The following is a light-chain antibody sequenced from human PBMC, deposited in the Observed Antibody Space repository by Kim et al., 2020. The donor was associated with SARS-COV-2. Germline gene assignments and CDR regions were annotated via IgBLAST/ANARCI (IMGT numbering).Light chain of an antibody. CDR2: GAS. Sequence: SPGERATLSCRASQRVSSIYLAWYHQKPGQAPRLLIYGASSRATGIPDRFSGSGSGTDFTLTISRLEPEDFAVYYCQQYGSSPRTFGQGTKVDIK. CDR3: QQYGSSPRT. CDR1: QRVSSIY. J-gene: IGKJ1*01. V-gene: IGKV3-20*01.